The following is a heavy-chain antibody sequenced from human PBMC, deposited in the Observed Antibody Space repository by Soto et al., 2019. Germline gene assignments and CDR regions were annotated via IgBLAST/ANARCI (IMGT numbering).Heavy chain of an antibody. Sequence: QVQLVESGGGVVQPGRSLRLSCAASGFPFSRYGMHWVRQAPGKGLEWVAHISYDGSTKHYTDSVKGRFTISRDNSKNMLYLQMISLRAEDTAVYYCAGGQYYFDYCGQGTRVSVSS. D-gene: IGHD2-15*01. CDR2: ISYDGSTK. J-gene: IGHJ4*02. CDR3: AGGQYYFDY. V-gene: IGHV3-30*03. CDR1: GFPFSRYG.